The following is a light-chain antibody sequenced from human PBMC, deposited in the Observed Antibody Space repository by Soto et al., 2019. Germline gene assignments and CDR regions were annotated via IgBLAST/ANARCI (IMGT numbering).Light chain of an antibody. CDR2: EVN. CDR1: SSDVGGYKY. CDR3: SSYAGSNNLGV. J-gene: IGLJ1*01. V-gene: IGLV2-8*01. Sequence: QSALTQPPSASGSPGQSVTISCTGTSSDVGGYKYVSWYQQHPGKAPKLMIFEVNKRPSGVPDRFSGSKSGNTASLTVSGLKAEDEADYYCSSYAGSNNLGVFGTGTKLTVL.